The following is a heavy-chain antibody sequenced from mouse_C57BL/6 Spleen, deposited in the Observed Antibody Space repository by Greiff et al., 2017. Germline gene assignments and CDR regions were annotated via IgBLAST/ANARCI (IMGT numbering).Heavy chain of an antibody. CDR3: ACDCPY. Sequence: QVQLQQPGAELVMPGASVKLSCKASGYTFTSYWMHWVKQRPGQGLEWIGEIDPSDSYTNYNQKFMGKSTLTVDKSSSTAYMQLSSLTSEDSADYYCACDCPYWGQGTLVTVSA. CDR2: IDPSDSYT. J-gene: IGHJ3*01. CDR1: GYTFTSYW. D-gene: IGHD2-4*01. V-gene: IGHV1-69*01.